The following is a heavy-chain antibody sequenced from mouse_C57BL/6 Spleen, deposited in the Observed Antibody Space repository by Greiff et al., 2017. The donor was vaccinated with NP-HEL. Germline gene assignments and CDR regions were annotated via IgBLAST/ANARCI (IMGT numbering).Heavy chain of an antibody. J-gene: IGHJ1*03. CDR1: GYTFTSYW. CDR3: ARGAGGYSDV. CDR2: INPSNGGT. V-gene: IGHV1-53*01. Sequence: VQLQQPGTELVKPGASVKLSCKASGYTFTSYWMHWVKQRPGQGLEWIGNINPSNGGTNYIEKFKSKATLTVDKSSSTAYMQLSSLTSEDSAVXSGARGAGGYSDVWGTGTTVTVSS.